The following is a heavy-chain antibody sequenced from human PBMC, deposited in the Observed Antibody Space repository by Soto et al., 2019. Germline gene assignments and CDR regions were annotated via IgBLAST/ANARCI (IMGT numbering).Heavy chain of an antibody. V-gene: IGHV4-34*01. Sequence: PSETLSLTCAVYGGSFSGYYWSWIRQPPGKGLEWIGEINHSGSTYYNPSLNSRVTISVDTSKNQFSLKLSSVTAADTAVYYCASLMTTVTYFDYWGQGTLVTVSS. CDR1: GGSFSGYY. CDR3: ASLMTTVTYFDY. D-gene: IGHD4-17*01. CDR2: INHSGST. J-gene: IGHJ4*02.